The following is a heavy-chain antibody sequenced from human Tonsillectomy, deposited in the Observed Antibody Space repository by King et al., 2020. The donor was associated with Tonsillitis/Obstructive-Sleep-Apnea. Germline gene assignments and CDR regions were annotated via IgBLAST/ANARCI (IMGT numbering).Heavy chain of an antibody. CDR2: IYPDDSDT. CDR3: ARRYSSSALDAFDI. V-gene: IGHV5-51*01. D-gene: IGHD6-6*01. CDR1: GYSFTTYW. Sequence: QLVQSGAEVKKPGESLKISCKGSGYSFTTYWIAWVRHMPGKGLEWMGIIYPDDSDTRYRQSFEGQVTISADKSISTAYLQWSSLKASDTAMYYCARRYSSSALDAFDIWGQGTMVSVSS. J-gene: IGHJ3*02.